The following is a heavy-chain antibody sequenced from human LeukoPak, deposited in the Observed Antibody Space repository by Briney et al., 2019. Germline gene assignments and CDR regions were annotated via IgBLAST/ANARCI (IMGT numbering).Heavy chain of an antibody. CDR2: INPNSGGT. D-gene: IGHD5-18*01. V-gene: IGHV1-2*02. Sequence: ASVKVSCKASGYTFTGYYMHWVRQAPGQGLEWMGWINPNSGGTNYAQKFQGRVTMTRDTSKHQFSLKLSSVTAADTAVYYCARDPEVETRTGPRFDYWGQGALVTVSS. CDR3: ARDPEVETRTGPRFDY. J-gene: IGHJ4*02. CDR1: GYTFTGYY.